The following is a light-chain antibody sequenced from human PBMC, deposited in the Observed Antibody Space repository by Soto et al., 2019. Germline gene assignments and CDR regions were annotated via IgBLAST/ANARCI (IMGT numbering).Light chain of an antibody. CDR1: QSISNW. V-gene: IGKV1-5*01. CDR2: DAT. J-gene: IGKJ2*01. Sequence: DIQMTQSPSTLATSVGDRVTITCRASQSISNWVAWYQQKSGQGPKLLLYDATKLAVGVPSRFSGSGYGTEFTLTISSLQSDYFATYYCQQYHTYSYTFGQGTKLEI. CDR3: QQYHTYSYT.